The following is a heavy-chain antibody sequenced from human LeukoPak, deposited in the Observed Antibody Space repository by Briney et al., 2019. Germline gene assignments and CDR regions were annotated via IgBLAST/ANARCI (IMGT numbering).Heavy chain of an antibody. CDR1: GLTVSTYV. J-gene: IGHJ4*02. CDR2: INGGGDGT. V-gene: IGHV3-23*01. Sequence: GGSLRLSCAASGLTVSTYVMNWVRQAPGKGLEGVATINGGGDGTYYADSVRGRITVSRDNSRNTLYLQMNFLGVEDTAVYYCANSEFYVSGKYAGLDNWGQGTLVTVSS. D-gene: IGHD3-10*01. CDR3: ANSEFYVSGKYAGLDN.